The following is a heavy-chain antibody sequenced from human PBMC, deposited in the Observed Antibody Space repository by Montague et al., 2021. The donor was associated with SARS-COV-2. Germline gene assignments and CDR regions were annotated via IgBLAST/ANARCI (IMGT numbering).Heavy chain of an antibody. CDR3: ARGGTVTTFYYYYYGMDV. J-gene: IGHJ6*02. D-gene: IGHD4-17*01. CDR2: INDSGST. V-gene: IGHV4-34*01. CDR1: GGSFSGYY. Sequence: SETLSLTCTGYGGSFSGYYGSWIRQPPGKGLEWIGEINDSGSTKYNPSLKSRVTISVDTSKNQFSLKLSSVTAADTAVYYCARGGTVTTFYYYYYGMDVWGPGTTVTVSS.